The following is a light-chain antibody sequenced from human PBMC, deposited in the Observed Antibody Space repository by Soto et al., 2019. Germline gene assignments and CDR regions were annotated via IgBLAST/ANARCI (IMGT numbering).Light chain of an antibody. Sequence: EIVLTHFPATLALSPGYRATLSCRASQSISSHLAWYQQKTGQAPRLLIYDASNRAPGIPTRFTGSGSGTDLPLAISSLEPEDFAVYYCQQCTNWPPEYTFGQGTRVEIK. V-gene: IGKV3-11*01. J-gene: IGKJ2*01. CDR1: QSISSH. CDR3: QQCTNWPPEYT. CDR2: DAS.